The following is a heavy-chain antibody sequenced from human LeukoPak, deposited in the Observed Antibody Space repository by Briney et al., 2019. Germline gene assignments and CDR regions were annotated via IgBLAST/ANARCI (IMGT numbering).Heavy chain of an antibody. J-gene: IGHJ1*01. CDR1: GYIFDIYA. V-gene: IGHV7-4-1*02. D-gene: IGHD1-1*01. CDR2: INTNTGNP. CDR3: ARDYSLTLGTTTYFQH. Sequence: ASVTVSCKASGYIFDIYAMIWVRQAPGQGLELMGWINTNTGNPTYAQGFTGRFVFSLDTSVSTAYLQISSLKAEDTAVYYCARDYSLTLGTTTYFQHWGQGTLVTVSS.